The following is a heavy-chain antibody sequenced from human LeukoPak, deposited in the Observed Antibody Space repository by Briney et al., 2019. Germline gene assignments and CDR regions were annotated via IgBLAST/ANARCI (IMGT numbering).Heavy chain of an antibody. CDR1: GFTVSSNY. J-gene: IGHJ5*02. D-gene: IGHD3-10*01. Sequence: PGGSLRLSCAASGFTVSSNYMSWVRQAPGKGLEWVSVIYSGGSTYYADSVKGRFTISRDNSKNTLYLQMNSLRAEDTAVYYCARAQGQAMVRGVITGWFDPWGQGTLVTVSS. V-gene: IGHV3-66*01. CDR3: ARAQGQAMVRGVITGWFDP. CDR2: IYSGGST.